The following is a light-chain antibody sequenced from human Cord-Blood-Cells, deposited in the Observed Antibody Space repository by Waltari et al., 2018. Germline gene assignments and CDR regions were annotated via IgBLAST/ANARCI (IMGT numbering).Light chain of an antibody. V-gene: IGKV4-1*01. Sequence: DIVMTQSPDSLAVSLGGRATLHCQSSQSVLYSSNNKNYLAWYQQKPGQPPKLLIYWASTRESGVPDRFSGSGSGTDFTLTISSLQAEDVAVYYCQQYYSTPPTFGQGTKVEIK. CDR1: QSVLYSSNNKNY. J-gene: IGKJ1*01. CDR3: QQYYSTPPT. CDR2: WAS.